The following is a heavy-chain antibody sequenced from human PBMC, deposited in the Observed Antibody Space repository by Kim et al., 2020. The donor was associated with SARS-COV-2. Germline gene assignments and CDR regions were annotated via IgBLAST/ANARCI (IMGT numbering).Heavy chain of an antibody. D-gene: IGHD5-12*01. CDR2: ISSSSSYT. Sequence: GGSLRLSCAASGFTFSDYYMSWIRQAPGKGLEWVSYISSSSSYTNYADSVKGRFTISRDNAKNSLYLQMNSLRAEDTAVYYCARGENSGYNFDYWGQGTLVTVSS. V-gene: IGHV3-11*05. CDR1: GFTFSDYY. J-gene: IGHJ4*02. CDR3: ARGENSGYNFDY.